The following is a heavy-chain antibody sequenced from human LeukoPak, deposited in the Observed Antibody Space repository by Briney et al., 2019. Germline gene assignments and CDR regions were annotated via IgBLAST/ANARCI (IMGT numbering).Heavy chain of an antibody. D-gene: IGHD3-22*01. Sequence: ASVKVSCKASGYIFINYYIPWVRQAPGQGLEWVGIINPSGGSTSYAQRFQGRVTMTRDTSTSTVYMELSSLRSEDTAVYYCARVVSSGYYYFDHWGQGTLVTVSS. CDR3: ARVVSSGYYYFDH. CDR2: INPSGGST. CDR1: GYIFINYY. J-gene: IGHJ4*02. V-gene: IGHV1-46*01.